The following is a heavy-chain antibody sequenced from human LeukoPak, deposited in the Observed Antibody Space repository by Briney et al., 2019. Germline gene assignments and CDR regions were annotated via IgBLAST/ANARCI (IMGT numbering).Heavy chain of an antibody. CDR2: IYYSGST. J-gene: IGHJ5*02. D-gene: IGHD6-19*01. CDR3: ARNLIGYSSGWYWFDP. V-gene: IGHV4-39*07. Sequence: PSETLSPTRTVSGGSLNSSSYYLGWVRHPPRKGLGWIGAIYYSGSTNYNPSLKSRVTISVDTSKNQFSLKLSSVTAADTAVYYCARNLIGYSSGWYWFDPWGQETLVTVSS. CDR1: GGSLNSSSYY.